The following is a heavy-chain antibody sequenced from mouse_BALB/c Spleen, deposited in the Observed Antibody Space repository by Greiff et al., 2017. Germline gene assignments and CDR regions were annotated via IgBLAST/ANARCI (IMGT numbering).Heavy chain of an antibody. J-gene: IGHJ4*01. CDR1: GYTFTSYW. V-gene: IGHV1-69*02. Sequence: VQLQQPGAELVKPGASVKLSCKASGYTFTSYWMHWVKQRPGQGLEWIGEIDPSDSYTNYNQKFKGKATLTVDKSSSTAYMQLSSLTSEDSAVYYCARRYEDAMDYWGQGTSVTVSS. D-gene: IGHD2-14*01. CDR2: IDPSDSYT. CDR3: ARRYEDAMDY.